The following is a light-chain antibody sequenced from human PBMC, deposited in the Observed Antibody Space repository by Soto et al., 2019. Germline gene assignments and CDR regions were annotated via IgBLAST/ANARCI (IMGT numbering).Light chain of an antibody. Sequence: AIQLTQSPSSLSASVGDSVTFTCRASQDIASAVAWYQQRVGKPPRLLIFDASTLRSGVPSRFSGNGSGTDFALTISTLQTEDFATYYCQQFHDYPLTFGGGTKVDIK. V-gene: IGKV1D-13*01. CDR2: DAS. CDR3: QQFHDYPLT. CDR1: QDIASA. J-gene: IGKJ4*01.